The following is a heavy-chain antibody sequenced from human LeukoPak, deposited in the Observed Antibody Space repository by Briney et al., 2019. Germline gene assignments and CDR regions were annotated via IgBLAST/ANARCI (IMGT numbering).Heavy chain of an antibody. CDR1: GFTFDDYA. CDR3: AKDVVVTATTRSYFDY. Sequence: GGSLRLSCAASGFTFDDYAMHWVRQAPGKGLERVSGISWNSGSVGYADSVKGRFTISRDNAKNSLYLQMNSLRAEDTALYYCAKDVVVTATTRSYFDYWGQGTLVTVSS. CDR2: ISWNSGSV. D-gene: IGHD2-21*02. V-gene: IGHV3-9*01. J-gene: IGHJ4*02.